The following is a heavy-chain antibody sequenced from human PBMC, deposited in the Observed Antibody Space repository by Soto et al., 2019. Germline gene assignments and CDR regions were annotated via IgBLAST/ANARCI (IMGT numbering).Heavy chain of an antibody. D-gene: IGHD2-2*01. J-gene: IGHJ4*02. CDR3: ARAETSAIHYFHY. V-gene: IGHV4-59*02. CDR2: VYYSGST. Sequence: SETLSLACTVTGDSVNSYYWSWMRQPPGKGLECMGYVYYSGSTNYNPSLKSRVTISVDTSKNQISLRLKSVTAADTAVYYCARAETSAIHYFHYWGQGSLVTVSS. CDR1: GDSVNSYY.